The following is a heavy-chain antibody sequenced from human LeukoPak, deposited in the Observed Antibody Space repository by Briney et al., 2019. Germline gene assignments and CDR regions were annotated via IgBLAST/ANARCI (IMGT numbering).Heavy chain of an antibody. V-gene: IGHV1-69*05. J-gene: IGHJ4*02. D-gene: IGHD3-10*01. Sequence: GASVKVSCKASGGTFSSYAISWVRQAPGQGLEWMGGIIPIFGTANYAQKFQGRVTITTDESTSTAYMELSSLRSEDTAVYYCARGRLWFGELLQGTLDYWGQGTLVTVSS. CDR2: IIPIFGTA. CDR3: ARGRLWFGELLQGTLDY. CDR1: GGTFSSYA.